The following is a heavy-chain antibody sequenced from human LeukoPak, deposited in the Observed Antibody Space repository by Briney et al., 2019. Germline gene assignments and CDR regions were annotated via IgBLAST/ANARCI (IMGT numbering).Heavy chain of an antibody. Sequence: PGGSLRLSCAASGFTFSSYAMSWVRQAPGKGLEWVSGISGSGGSTYYADSVKGRFTISRDNSKNTLYLQMNSLRAEDTAVYYCAKGAPPPPAYSSSWYNFHYYYYMDVWGKGTTVTISS. D-gene: IGHD6-13*01. J-gene: IGHJ6*03. CDR2: ISGSGGST. V-gene: IGHV3-23*01. CDR1: GFTFSSYA. CDR3: AKGAPPPPAYSSSWYNFHYYYYMDV.